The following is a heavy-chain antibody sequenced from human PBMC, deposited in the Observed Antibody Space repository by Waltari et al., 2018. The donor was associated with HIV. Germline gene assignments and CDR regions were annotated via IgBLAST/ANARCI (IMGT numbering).Heavy chain of an antibody. CDR3: ARGIPYAPDAFDI. Sequence: EVQLVESGGGLVQPGGSLRLSCAASGFTVSSNYMSWVRQAPGKGLEWVSVIYSGGSTYYADSVKGRFTISRDNSKNTLSLQMNSLRGEDTAVYYCARGIPYAPDAFDIWGQGTMVTVSS. D-gene: IGHD2-2*01. CDR2: IYSGGST. CDR1: GFTVSSNY. V-gene: IGHV3-66*02. J-gene: IGHJ3*02.